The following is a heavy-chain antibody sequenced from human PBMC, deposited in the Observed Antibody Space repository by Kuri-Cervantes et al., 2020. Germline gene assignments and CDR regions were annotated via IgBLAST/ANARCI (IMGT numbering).Heavy chain of an antibody. CDR2: IYYSGST. J-gene: IGHJ5*02. CDR3: ARGLRYFDWLLSDWFDP. V-gene: IGHV4-39*01. Sequence: SETLSLTCTVSGGSISSSSYYWGWIGQPPGKGLEWIGSIYYSGSTYYNPSLKSRVTISVDTSKNQFSLKLSSVTAADTAVYYCARGLRYFDWLLSDWFDPWGQGTLVTVSS. CDR1: GGSISSSSYY. D-gene: IGHD3-9*01.